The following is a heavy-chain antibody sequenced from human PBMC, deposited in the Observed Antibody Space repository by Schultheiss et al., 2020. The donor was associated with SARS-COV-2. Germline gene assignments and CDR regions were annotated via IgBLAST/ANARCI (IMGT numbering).Heavy chain of an antibody. CDR2: INHSGST. Sequence: SQTLSLTCTVSGGSISSGGYYWSWIRQPPGKGLEWIGEINHSGSTNYNPSLKSRVTISVDTSKNQFSLKLSSVTAADTAVYYCAREVSGDEWYYDSSGYYSAFDIWGQGTMVTVSS. V-gene: IGHV4-39*07. J-gene: IGHJ3*02. CDR1: GGSISSGGYY. CDR3: AREVSGDEWYYDSSGYYSAFDI. D-gene: IGHD3-22*01.